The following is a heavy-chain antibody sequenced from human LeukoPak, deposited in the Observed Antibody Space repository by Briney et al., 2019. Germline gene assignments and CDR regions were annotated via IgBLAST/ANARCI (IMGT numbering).Heavy chain of an antibody. D-gene: IGHD2-15*01. Sequence: SETLSLTCTVSGGSISTYYWTWIRQPPGKGLEWIGYIYYSGSTNYNPSLKSRVTISLDTSKNQFSLKLRSVTAADTAVYYCARDPGYCSGSTCYSAPRFDYWGQGALFTVSS. CDR3: ARDPGYCSGSTCYSAPRFDY. CDR2: IYYSGST. V-gene: IGHV4-59*01. CDR1: GGSISTYY. J-gene: IGHJ4*02.